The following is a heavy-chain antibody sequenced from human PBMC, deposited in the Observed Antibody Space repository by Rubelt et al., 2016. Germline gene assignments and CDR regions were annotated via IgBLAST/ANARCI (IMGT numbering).Heavy chain of an antibody. CDR1: GGSFSSYY. V-gene: IGHV4-34*01. CDR3: ARQYQLLPWFDP. Sequence: QVQLQQWGAGLLKPSETLSLTCAVYGGSFSSYYWSWIRQPPGKGLEWIGSIYYSGSTYYNPSLKRRVTISVDTSKNQFSLKLSLVTAADTAVYYCARQYQLLPWFDPWGQGTLVTVSS. J-gene: IGHJ5*02. CDR2: IYYSGST. D-gene: IGHD2-2*01.